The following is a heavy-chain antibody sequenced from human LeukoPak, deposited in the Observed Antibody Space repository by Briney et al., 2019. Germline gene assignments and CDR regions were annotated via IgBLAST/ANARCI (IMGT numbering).Heavy chain of an antibody. CDR2: INPSGGST. Sequence: ASVTVSCKASGYTFTSYYMHWVRQAPGQGLEWMGIINPSGGSTSYAQKFQGRVTMTRDTSTSTVYMELSSLGSEDTAVYYCARDHPDVSYGMDVWGQGTTVTVSS. D-gene: IGHD5/OR15-5a*01. CDR3: ARDHPDVSYGMDV. J-gene: IGHJ6*02. CDR1: GYTFTSYY. V-gene: IGHV1-46*01.